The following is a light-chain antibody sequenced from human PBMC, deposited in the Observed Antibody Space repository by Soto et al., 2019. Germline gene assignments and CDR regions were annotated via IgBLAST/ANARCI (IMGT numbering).Light chain of an antibody. CDR3: SSYTSSSTHYV. J-gene: IGLJ1*01. CDR2: EVS. V-gene: IGLV2-14*01. Sequence: QSALTQPASVSGSPGQSITVSCTGTSSDVGGYNYVSWYQQYPDKAPKLMIYEVSNRPSGVSNRFSGSKSGNTASLTISGLQAEDEADYYCSSYTSSSTHYVFGTGTKVTVL. CDR1: SSDVGGYNY.